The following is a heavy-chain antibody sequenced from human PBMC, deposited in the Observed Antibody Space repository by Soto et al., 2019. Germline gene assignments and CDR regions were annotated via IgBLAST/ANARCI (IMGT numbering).Heavy chain of an antibody. V-gene: IGHV4-31*03. CDR2: IYYSGST. J-gene: IGHJ5*02. CDR3: ARGGRATIFPWFDP. Sequence: SETLSLTCTVSGGSISSGGYYWSWIRQHPGKGLEWIGYIYYSGSTYYNPSLKSRVTISVDTSKNQFSLKLSSVTATDTAVYYCARGGRATIFPWFDPWGQGTLVTVSS. CDR1: GGSISSGGYY. D-gene: IGHD5-12*01.